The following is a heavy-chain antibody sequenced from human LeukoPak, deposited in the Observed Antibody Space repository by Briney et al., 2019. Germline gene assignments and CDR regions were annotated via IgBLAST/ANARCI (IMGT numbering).Heavy chain of an antibody. CDR2: IRYDGSNK. D-gene: IGHD3-10*01. J-gene: IGHJ4*02. CDR1: GFTFTKFW. V-gene: IGHV3-30*02. CDR3: AKDKSMVRELDY. Sequence: GGSLRLSCEASGFTFTKFWMSWVRQAPGKGLEWVAFIRYDGSNKYYADSVKGRFTISRDNSKNTLYLQMNSLRAEDTAVYYCAKDKSMVRELDYWGQGNLVTVSS.